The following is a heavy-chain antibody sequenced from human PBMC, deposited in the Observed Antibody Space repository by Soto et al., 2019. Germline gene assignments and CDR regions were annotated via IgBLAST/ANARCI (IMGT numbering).Heavy chain of an antibody. CDR3: ESLAFWRGYYMSY. V-gene: IGHV4-59*01. J-gene: IGHJ4*02. Sequence: SETLSLTCTVSGGSISSYYWSWIRQPPGKGLEWIGDIYYSGSTNYNPSLKSRVTISVDTSKNQFSLKLRSVTAADTAVYYLESLAFWRGYYMSYWGQGTLVTVSS. D-gene: IGHD3-3*01. CDR2: IYYSGST. CDR1: GGSISSYY.